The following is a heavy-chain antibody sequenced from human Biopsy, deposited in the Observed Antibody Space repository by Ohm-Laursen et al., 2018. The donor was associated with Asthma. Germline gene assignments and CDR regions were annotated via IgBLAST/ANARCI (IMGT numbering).Heavy chain of an antibody. Sequence: SLRLSCAASGFTFSTYGMHWVRQAPGKGLEWVAVMSFDGSNKYYGDSVKGRFTIARDNSKNTVYLQMNSLRAEDTAVYYCASYEVVTAILPMDVWGQGTTVTVSS. CDR2: MSFDGSNK. CDR1: GFTFSTYG. J-gene: IGHJ6*02. D-gene: IGHD2-21*02. CDR3: ASYEVVTAILPMDV. V-gene: IGHV3-30*03.